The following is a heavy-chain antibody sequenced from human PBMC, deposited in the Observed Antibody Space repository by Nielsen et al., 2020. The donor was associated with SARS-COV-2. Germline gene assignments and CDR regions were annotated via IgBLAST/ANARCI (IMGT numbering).Heavy chain of an antibody. Sequence: SGPTLVKPTQTLTLTCTFSGFSLSTSAVGVGWIRQSPGKALEWLAVIYWNDDKRYSPSLRSRLTITKDTPKNQVDLSMTNMDPVDTATYYCAHVSKLYCGGDCETFDIWGQGTMVTVSS. CDR3: AHVSKLYCGGDCETFDI. CDR2: IYWNDDK. V-gene: IGHV2-5*01. J-gene: IGHJ3*02. D-gene: IGHD2-21*01. CDR1: GFSLSTSAVG.